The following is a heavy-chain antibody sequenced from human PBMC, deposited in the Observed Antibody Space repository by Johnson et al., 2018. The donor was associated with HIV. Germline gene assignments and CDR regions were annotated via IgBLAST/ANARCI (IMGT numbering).Heavy chain of an antibody. CDR3: ASYVDDPGHVSMIPGGAFDV. D-gene: IGHD3-22*01. CDR1: GFTFSDSY. J-gene: IGHJ3*01. Sequence: QVQLVESGGGLVQPGGSLRLSCAASGFTFSDSYMSWIRQAPGKGLEWVSYISGRGITIYYSDSVKGRFTISRDNAKNSLYLQMNSLRAEDTAMYYCASYVDDPGHVSMIPGGAFDVWGQGTMVTVSS. CDR2: ISGRGITI. V-gene: IGHV3-11*04.